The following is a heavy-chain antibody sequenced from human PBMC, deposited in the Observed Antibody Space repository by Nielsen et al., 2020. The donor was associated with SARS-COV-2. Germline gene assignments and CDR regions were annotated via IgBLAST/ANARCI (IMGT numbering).Heavy chain of an antibody. Sequence: SETLSLTCIVSGGSTSTGSHYWSWIRQPPGKGLEWIGYIFYRGNTNYNPSLKSRVTISVDTSKNQFSLKVNSVTAADTAVYYCVRIDMATISVDYWGRGTLVTVSS. CDR3: VRIDMATISVDY. CDR1: GGSTSTGSHY. D-gene: IGHD5-24*01. CDR2: IFYRGNT. J-gene: IGHJ4*02. V-gene: IGHV4-61*01.